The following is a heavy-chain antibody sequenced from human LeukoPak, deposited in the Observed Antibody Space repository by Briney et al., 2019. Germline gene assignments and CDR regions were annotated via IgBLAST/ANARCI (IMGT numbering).Heavy chain of an antibody. CDR2: INPSGGST. CDR1: GYTFTGYY. Sequence: ASVTVSCKASGYTFTGYYMHWVRQAPGQGLEWMGIINPSGGSTSYAQKFQGRVTMTRDTSTSTVYMELSSLRSEDTAVYYCARGVGATISYYHYYIDVWGKGTTVTVSS. CDR3: ARGVGATISYYHYYIDV. J-gene: IGHJ6*03. V-gene: IGHV1-46*01. D-gene: IGHD1-26*01.